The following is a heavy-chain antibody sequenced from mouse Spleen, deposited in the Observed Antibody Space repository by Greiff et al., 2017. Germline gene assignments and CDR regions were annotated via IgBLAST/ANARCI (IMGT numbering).Heavy chain of an antibody. Sequence: VKLQQPGAELVRPGTSVKLSCKASGYTFTSYWMHWVKQRPGQGLEWIGVIDPSDSYTNYNQKFKGKATLTVDTSSSTAYMQLSSLTSEDSAVYYCARDYGSTLYAMDYWGQGTSVTVSS. CDR2: IDPSDSYT. V-gene: IGHV1-59*01. CDR1: GYTFTSYW. D-gene: IGHD1-1*01. CDR3: ARDYGSTLYAMDY. J-gene: IGHJ4*01.